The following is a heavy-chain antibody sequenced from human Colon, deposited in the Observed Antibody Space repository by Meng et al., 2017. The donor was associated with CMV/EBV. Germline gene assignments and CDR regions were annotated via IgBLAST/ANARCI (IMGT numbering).Heavy chain of an antibody. D-gene: IGHD4-23*01. J-gene: IGHJ4*02. V-gene: IGHV3-66*01. CDR3: TGDAPGRDYGGKLDY. CDR1: GFTVSNNY. Sequence: EVRLVESGXGLVQPGGSLRLAXAASGFTVSNNYMSWVRQAPGKGLEWISVIYKDGDTFYADSVKDRFTISRDNSKNTLYLQVNSLRVEDTAVYYCTGDAPGRDYGGKLDYRGQGTQVTVSS. CDR2: IYKDGDT.